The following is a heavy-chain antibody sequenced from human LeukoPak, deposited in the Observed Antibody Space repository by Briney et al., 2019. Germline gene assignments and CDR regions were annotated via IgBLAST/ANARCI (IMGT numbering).Heavy chain of an antibody. Sequence: GGSLRLSCAASGFTISNYGIHWVRQAPGKGLGWVAVIWYDGSNKYYADSVRGRFTISRDNSKNTLYLQMNSLRAEDTAVYYCAKDADTATVTWFDYWGQGTLVAVSS. CDR2: IWYDGSNK. CDR3: AKDADTATVTWFDY. D-gene: IGHD5-18*01. J-gene: IGHJ4*02. CDR1: GFTISNYG. V-gene: IGHV3-33*06.